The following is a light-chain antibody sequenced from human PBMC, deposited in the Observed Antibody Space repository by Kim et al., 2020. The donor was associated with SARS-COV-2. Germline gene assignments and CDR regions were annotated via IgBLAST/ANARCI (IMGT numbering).Light chain of an antibody. J-gene: IGLJ2*01. CDR3: GSYTGSSTLEI. CDR2: DVS. Sequence: QSALTQPASVSGSPGQSITISCTGTRSDIGAYNYVCWYQQHPGKAPKLLIYDVSSHPLGVSHRFSGSKSGSTASLTISGLQAEDEADYYCGSYTGSSTLEIFGGGTQLTVL. CDR1: RSDIGAYNY. V-gene: IGLV2-14*03.